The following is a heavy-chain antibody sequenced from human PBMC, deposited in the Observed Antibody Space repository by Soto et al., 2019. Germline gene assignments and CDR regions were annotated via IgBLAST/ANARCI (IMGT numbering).Heavy chain of an antibody. CDR3: ARDSSGYYSPGY. J-gene: IGHJ4*02. Sequence: SLRLSCAASGFTFSSYAMHWVRQAPGKGLEWVAVISYDGSNKYYADSVKGRFTISRDNSKNTLYLQMNSLRAEDTAVYYCARDSSGYYSPGYWGQGTLVTVSS. D-gene: IGHD3-22*01. CDR2: ISYDGSNK. CDR1: GFTFSSYA. V-gene: IGHV3-30-3*01.